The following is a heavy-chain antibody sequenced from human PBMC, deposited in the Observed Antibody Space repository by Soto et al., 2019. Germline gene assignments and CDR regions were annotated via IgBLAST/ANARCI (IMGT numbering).Heavy chain of an antibody. J-gene: IGHJ6*01. CDR2: ISDYNGNT. Sequence: QVHLVQSGGEVKKPGTSVKVSCRASGYTISNYGISWVRQAPGQGLEWMGWISDYNGNTFYGKKFQGRVTMTTDTSTRTAFMELRSLRSDDTAVYYCAREGFYSGSGTYSPPRYYGMDVW. CDR3: AREGFYSGSGTYSPPRYYGMDV. V-gene: IGHV1-18*01. D-gene: IGHD3-10*01. CDR1: GYTISNYG.